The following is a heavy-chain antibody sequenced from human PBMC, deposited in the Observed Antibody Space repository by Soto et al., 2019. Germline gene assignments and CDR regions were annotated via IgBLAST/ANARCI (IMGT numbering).Heavy chain of an antibody. CDR3: ARDLRPSYGMDV. Sequence: GGSLRLSCAASGFTFSSYSMNWVRQAPGKGLEWVSSISSSSSYIYYADSVKGRFTISRDNAKNSLYLQMNSLRAEDTAVYYCARDLRPSYGMDVWGQGTTVTVSS. V-gene: IGHV3-21*01. CDR1: GFTFSSYS. CDR2: ISSSSSYI. J-gene: IGHJ6*02.